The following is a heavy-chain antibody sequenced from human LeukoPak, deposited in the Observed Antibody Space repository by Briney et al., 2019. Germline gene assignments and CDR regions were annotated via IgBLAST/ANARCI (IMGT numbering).Heavy chain of an antibody. V-gene: IGHV3-30-3*01. CDR2: ISYDGSNK. Sequence: GGSLRLSCAASGFTFSGYAMHWVRQAPGKGLEWVAVISYDGSNKYYADSVKGRFTISRDNSKNTLYLQMNSLRAEDTAVYYCAREPGYYGGHDAFDIWGQGTMVTVSS. J-gene: IGHJ3*02. CDR3: AREPGYYGGHDAFDI. D-gene: IGHD3-22*01. CDR1: GFTFSGYA.